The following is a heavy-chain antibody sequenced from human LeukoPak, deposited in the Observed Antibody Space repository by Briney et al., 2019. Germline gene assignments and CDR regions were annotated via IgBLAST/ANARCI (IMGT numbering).Heavy chain of an antibody. D-gene: IGHD3-22*01. CDR2: INHSGST. J-gene: IGHJ3*02. V-gene: IGHV4-34*01. CDR1: GGSFSGYY. Sequence: PSETLSLTCAVYGGSFSGYYWSWIRQPPGKGLEWIGEINHSGSTNYNPSLKSRVTISVDTSKNQFSLKLSSVTAADTAVYYCLLGYYQGAFDIWGQGTMVTVSS. CDR3: LLGYYQGAFDI.